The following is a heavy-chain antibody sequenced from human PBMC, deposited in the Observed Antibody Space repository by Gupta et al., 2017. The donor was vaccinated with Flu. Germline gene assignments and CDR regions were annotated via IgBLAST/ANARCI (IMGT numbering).Heavy chain of an antibody. CDR2: IKDKGNSYAT. CDR3: ARAYNTGYHSPGY. J-gene: IGHJ4*02. Sequence: EVQLSESWGGLAQSEGSVGPSAAASGFPCRCYYMDWVGQAQGQGMDWVRQAPGKGLEWVGRIKDKGNSYATQYAASVKGRLAISRDDSKNSLYRQMNSLKSEDTAVYYCARAYNTGYHSPGYWGQGALVTVSS. CDR1: GFPCRCYY. D-gene: IGHD5-12*01. V-gene: IGHV3-72*01.